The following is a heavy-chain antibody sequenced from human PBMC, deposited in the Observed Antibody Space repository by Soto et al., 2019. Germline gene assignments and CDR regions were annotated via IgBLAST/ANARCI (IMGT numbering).Heavy chain of an antibody. CDR2: LYHDGST. CDR3: ARVSSSSRTWFDP. J-gene: IGHJ5*02. CDR1: GDSISSDCW. V-gene: IGHV4-4*02. D-gene: IGHD6-6*01. Sequence: QVQLQESGPGLVKPSGTLSLTCAVSGDSISSDCWWSWVRQPPGKGLEWIGELYHDGSTNYNPSLKSGVTISVDKSKNQFSLKLSSVTVADTAVYYCARVSSSSRTWFDPWGQGTLVTVSS.